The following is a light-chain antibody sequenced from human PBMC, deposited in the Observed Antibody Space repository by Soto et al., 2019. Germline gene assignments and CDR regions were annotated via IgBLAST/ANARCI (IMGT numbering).Light chain of an antibody. V-gene: IGKV1-39*01. J-gene: IGKJ2*01. CDR2: AAS. Sequence: DIQMTQSPSSLSASVGDRVTITCRASQTISTYLNWYQQNPGKAPKLLIYAASNLQTGVPARFSGSGSGTDFTLTISSLQPADFATYYCQKSSSIPYTFGQGTKLEIK. CDR1: QTISTY. CDR3: QKSSSIPYT.